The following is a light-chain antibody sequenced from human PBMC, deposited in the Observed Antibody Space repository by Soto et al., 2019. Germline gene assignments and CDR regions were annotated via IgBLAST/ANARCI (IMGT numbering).Light chain of an antibody. CDR2: EVS. J-gene: IGLJ1*01. Sequence: QSALTQPPSVSGSPGQSVTISFTGTSSDVGSYNRVSWYQQPPGTAPKLMISEVSNRPSGVPDRFSGSKSGNTASLTISGLQAEDEADYYCSSYTSSSTNVFGNGTKLTVL. CDR1: SSDVGSYNR. V-gene: IGLV2-18*02. CDR3: SSYTSSSTNV.